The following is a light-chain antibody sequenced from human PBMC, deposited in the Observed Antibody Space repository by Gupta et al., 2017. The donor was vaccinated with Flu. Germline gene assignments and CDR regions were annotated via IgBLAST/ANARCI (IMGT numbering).Light chain of an antibody. CDR1: NIGAKS. CDR2: DDS. CDR3: QVWDSQSDQGV. V-gene: IGLV3-21*02. Sequence: SYVLTQPPSVSVAPGQTATITCGGINIGAKSVHWYQQKTGQAPVLVVYDDSDRPSGIPERFSGSKSGNTATLTISRVEAGDEADYYCQVWDSQSDQGVFGGGTKVTVL. J-gene: IGLJ3*02.